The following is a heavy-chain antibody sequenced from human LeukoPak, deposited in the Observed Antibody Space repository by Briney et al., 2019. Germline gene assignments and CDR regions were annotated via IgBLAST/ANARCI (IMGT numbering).Heavy chain of an antibody. CDR3: ARCPGSWSGYDAFDI. CDR2: INHSGST. CDR1: GGSFSGYY. Sequence: SETLSLTCAVSGGSFSGYYWSWIPHPPGKGLEWSGEINHSGSTNYNPSLKSRVTISVDTSKNQFSLKLSSVTAADTAVYYCARCPGSWSGYDAFDIWGQGTMVTVSS. J-gene: IGHJ3*02. V-gene: IGHV4-34*01. D-gene: IGHD6-13*01.